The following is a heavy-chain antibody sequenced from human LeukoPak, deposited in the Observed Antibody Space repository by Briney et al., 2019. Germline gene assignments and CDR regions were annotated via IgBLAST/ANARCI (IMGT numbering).Heavy chain of an antibody. Sequence: PGGSLRLSCAASGFTFSSYGMHWVRQAPGKGLEWVAFIRYDGSNKYYADSVKGRFTISRDNSKNTLYLQMNSLRAEDTAFYYCARDVSNYFDYWGLGTLVTVSS. CDR1: GFTFSSYG. V-gene: IGHV3-30*02. J-gene: IGHJ4*02. CDR2: IRYDGSNK. D-gene: IGHD3-3*02. CDR3: ARDVSNYFDY.